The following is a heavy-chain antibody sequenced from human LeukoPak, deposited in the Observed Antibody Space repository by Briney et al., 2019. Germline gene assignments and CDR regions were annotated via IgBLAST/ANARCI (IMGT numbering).Heavy chain of an antibody. CDR2: IYTSGST. J-gene: IGHJ4*02. V-gene: IGHV4-4*07. Sequence: SETLSLTCTVSGGSISSYYWSWIRQPAGKGLEWIGRIYTSGSTNYNPSLKSRVTMSVDTSKNQFSLKLSSVTAADTAVYYCARESRSADYDFWSGYWRQGENALDYWGQGTLVTVSS. CDR3: ARESRSADYDFWSGYWRQGENALDY. CDR1: GGSISSYY. D-gene: IGHD3-3*01.